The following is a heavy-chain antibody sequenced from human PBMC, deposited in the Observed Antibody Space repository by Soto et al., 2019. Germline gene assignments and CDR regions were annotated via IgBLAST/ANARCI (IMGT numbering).Heavy chain of an antibody. CDR3: ARGGYTYGSDFDY. CDR1: GGSISSAAFY. V-gene: IGHV4-31*03. D-gene: IGHD3-10*01. J-gene: IGHJ4*02. CDR2: IYYSGDT. Sequence: QVLLQESGPGLVKPSQALSLTCTVSGGSISSAAFYWSWIRQHPGKGLEWIGYIYYSGDTYYNPSLRSRVSMSRDTSKNQFSLTLSSVTAADTAVYYCARGGYTYGSDFDYWGRGTLVTVSS.